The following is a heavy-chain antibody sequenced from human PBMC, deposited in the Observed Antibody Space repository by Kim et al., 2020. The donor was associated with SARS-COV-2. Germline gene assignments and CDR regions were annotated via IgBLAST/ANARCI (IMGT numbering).Heavy chain of an antibody. V-gene: IGHV3-21*01. CDR2: ISSSSSYI. D-gene: IGHD3-3*01. Sequence: GGSLRLSCAASGFTFSSYSMNWVRQAPGKGLEWVSSISSSSSYIYYADSVKGRFTISRDNAKNSLYLQMNSLRAEDTAVYYCARGGIYDFWSGYYIRVGEFGLYGIDVWGQGTTVTVSS. CDR1: GFTFSSYS. J-gene: IGHJ6*02. CDR3: ARGGIYDFWSGYYIRVGEFGLYGIDV.